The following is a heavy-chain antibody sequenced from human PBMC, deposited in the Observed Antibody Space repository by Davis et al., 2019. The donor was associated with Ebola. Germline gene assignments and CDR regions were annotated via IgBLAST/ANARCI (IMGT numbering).Heavy chain of an antibody. J-gene: IGHJ5*02. CDR1: GGSISSYY. V-gene: IGHV4-59*12. CDR3: ARGRGWLRCIDP. D-gene: IGHD5-12*01. CDR2: IYYSGST. Sequence: SETLSLTCPLSGGSISSYYWSWIRQPPGKGLEWIGYIYYSGSTNYNPSLKSRVTISVDTSKNQFSLKLSSVTAADTAVYYCARGRGWLRCIDPWGQGTLVTVSS.